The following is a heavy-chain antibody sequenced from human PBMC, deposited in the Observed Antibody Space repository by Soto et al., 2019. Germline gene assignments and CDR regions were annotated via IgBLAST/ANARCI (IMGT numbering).Heavy chain of an antibody. CDR2: ISYDGTNK. Sequence: SLRLSCAASGFNFNSYAMHWVRQAPGEGLEWVAVISYDGTNKYYADSVRGRFTISRDNSKNTLYLQMNSLRTEDTAVYYCASSSCSGYQNYFDPWGQGSLVTVSS. D-gene: IGHD3-22*01. V-gene: IGHV3-30-3*01. CDR1: GFNFNSYA. J-gene: IGHJ5*02. CDR3: ASSSCSGYQNYFDP.